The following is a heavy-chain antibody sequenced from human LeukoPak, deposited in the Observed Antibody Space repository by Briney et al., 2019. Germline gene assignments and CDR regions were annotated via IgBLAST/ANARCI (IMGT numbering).Heavy chain of an antibody. CDR1: GFTFSRFW. CDR3: ARDGTYTDYDPDFDI. V-gene: IGHV3-7*04. J-gene: IGHJ4*02. CDR2: IKQEGSEK. Sequence: GGSLRLSCAASGFTFSRFWMSWVRQAPGKGLEGVASIKQEGSEKYYVDSVKGRFTISRDNAKNSLYLKMNSLRAEDTAVFYCARDGTYTDYDPDFDIWGQGTLVTVSS. D-gene: IGHD5-12*01.